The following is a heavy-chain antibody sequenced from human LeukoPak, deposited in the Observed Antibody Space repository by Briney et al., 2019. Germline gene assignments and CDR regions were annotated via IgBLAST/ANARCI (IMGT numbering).Heavy chain of an antibody. V-gene: IGHV3-23*01. J-gene: IGHJ4*02. CDR1: GFTFSSYD. CDR2: ISSGGGFT. CDR3: VKAGPNHFDC. Sequence: GGSLRLSCAASGFTFSSYDMAWVRQAPGKGLEWVSGISSGGGFTYYADSVKGRFTISRDNSKNTLYLQMNSLRAEDTAVYYCVKAGPNHFDCWGQGTLVTVSS.